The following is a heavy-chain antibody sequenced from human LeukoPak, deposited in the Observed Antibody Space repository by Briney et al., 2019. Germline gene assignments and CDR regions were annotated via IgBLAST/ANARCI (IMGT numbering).Heavy chain of an antibody. CDR3: AKDGGQQWLTNYYSYGMDV. J-gene: IGHJ6*02. D-gene: IGHD6-19*01. CDR1: GYTFTTYG. Sequence: GASVKVSCGASGYTFTTYGINWVRQAPGQGLEWMGWIKTYNGDTNTAQKFLDRIIMTTDKSTGTAYMELRSLRSDDTAVYYCAKDGGQQWLTNYYSYGMDVWGQGTTVIVSS. V-gene: IGHV1-18*01. CDR2: IKTYNGDT.